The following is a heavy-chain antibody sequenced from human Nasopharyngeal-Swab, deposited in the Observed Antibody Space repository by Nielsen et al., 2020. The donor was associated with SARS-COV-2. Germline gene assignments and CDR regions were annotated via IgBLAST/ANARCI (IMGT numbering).Heavy chain of an antibody. Sequence: LSLTCAASGFTFDDYAMHWVRQAPGKGLEWVSLISGDGGSTYYADSVKGRFTISRDNSKNSLYLQMNSLRTEDTALYYCAKDSVSSGWVDYWGQGTLVTVSS. J-gene: IGHJ4*02. V-gene: IGHV3-43*02. D-gene: IGHD6-19*01. CDR2: ISGDGGST. CDR3: AKDSVSSGWVDY. CDR1: GFTFDDYA.